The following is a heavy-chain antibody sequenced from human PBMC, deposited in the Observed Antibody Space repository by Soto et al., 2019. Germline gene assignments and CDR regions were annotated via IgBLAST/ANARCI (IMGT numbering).Heavy chain of an antibody. CDR2: ISYDGSNK. J-gene: IGHJ4*02. CDR3: ARDGYDSSGYYSDFDY. V-gene: IGHV3-30-3*01. Sequence: PGGSLRLSCAASGFTFSSYAMHWVRQAPGKGLEWVAVISYDGSNKYYADSVKGRFTISRDNSKNTLYLQMNSLRAEDTAVYYCARDGYDSSGYYSDFDYWGQGT. D-gene: IGHD3-22*01. CDR1: GFTFSSYA.